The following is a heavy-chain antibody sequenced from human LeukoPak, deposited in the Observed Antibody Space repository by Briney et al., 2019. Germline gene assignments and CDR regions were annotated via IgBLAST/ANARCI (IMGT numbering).Heavy chain of an antibody. CDR1: GGSISSYY. Sequence: ASETLSLTCTVSGGSISSYYLSWIRQTAGKGLEWIGRMYSSGSNYNPSLKSRVTMSIDTSTNQFSLRLSSVTAADTAVYFCARYSLSREDFQDWGQGTLVTVSS. CDR3: ARYSLSREDFQD. CDR2: MYSSGS. V-gene: IGHV4-4*07. D-gene: IGHD6-13*01. J-gene: IGHJ1*01.